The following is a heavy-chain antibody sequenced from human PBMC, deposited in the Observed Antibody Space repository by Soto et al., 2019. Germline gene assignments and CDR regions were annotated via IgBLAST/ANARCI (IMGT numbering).Heavy chain of an antibody. V-gene: IGHV3-23*01. Sequence: EVQVLESGGALVQPGGSLRLSCAASGFTFSNYAMSWVRQAPGKGLEWVSSISGSGGTTYYADSVKGRLTLSRDNSKNTLYLQMTSLRVEDTAGYYCAKNNMGYYLDYWGQGNLVTVSS. J-gene: IGHJ4*02. CDR1: GFTFSNYA. CDR2: ISGSGGTT. D-gene: IGHD3-10*01. CDR3: AKNNMGYYLDY.